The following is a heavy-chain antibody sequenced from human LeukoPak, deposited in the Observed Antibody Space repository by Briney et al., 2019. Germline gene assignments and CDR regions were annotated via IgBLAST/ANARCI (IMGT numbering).Heavy chain of an antibody. J-gene: IGHJ6*03. CDR3: ARVQGSSSGGYFFYYYYMDV. CDR1: GGSISSTSYY. Sequence: SETLSLTCSVSGGSISSTSYYWGWIRQPPGKGLEWIGSIYYSGGTYYSLSLRSRVTISVGTSKNQFSLKLSSVTAADTAVYYCARVQGSSSGGYFFYYYYMDVWGKGTTVTVSS. CDR2: IYYSGGT. D-gene: IGHD6-6*01. V-gene: IGHV4-39*07.